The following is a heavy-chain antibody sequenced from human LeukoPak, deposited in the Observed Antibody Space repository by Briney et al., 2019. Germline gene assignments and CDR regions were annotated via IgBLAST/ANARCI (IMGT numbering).Heavy chain of an antibody. J-gene: IGHJ4*02. CDR1: GFTFSSYA. CDR2: ISGSGGST. Sequence: GGSRRLSCAASGFTFSSYAMSWVRQAPGKGLEWVSAISGSGGSTYYADSVKGRFTISRDNSKNTLYLQMNSLRAEDTAVYYCARDGYNGYGGRYFDYWGQGTLVTVSS. CDR3: ARDGYNGYGGRYFDY. V-gene: IGHV3-23*01. D-gene: IGHD5-12*01.